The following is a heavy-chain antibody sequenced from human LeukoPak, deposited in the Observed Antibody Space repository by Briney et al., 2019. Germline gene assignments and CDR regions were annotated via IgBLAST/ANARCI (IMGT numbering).Heavy chain of an antibody. Sequence: GGSLRLSCEVSGFTFSLYWMSWVRQAPGKGLEWVATIKQDGSEKKYVDSVKGRFTISRDNAKNSLYLQMNSLRAEDTALYYCAKGNYYDRTDAFDIWGQGTMVTVSS. J-gene: IGHJ3*02. CDR2: IKQDGSEK. CDR3: AKGNYYDRTDAFDI. V-gene: IGHV3-7*03. CDR1: GFTFSLYW. D-gene: IGHD3-22*01.